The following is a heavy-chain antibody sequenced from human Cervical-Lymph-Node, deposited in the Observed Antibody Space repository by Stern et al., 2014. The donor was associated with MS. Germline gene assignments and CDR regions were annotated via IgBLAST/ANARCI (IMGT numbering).Heavy chain of an antibody. J-gene: IGHJ4*02. Sequence: EVQLEESGAEVKKPGESLKISCKLSGYSFTIYYIAWVRQMPGKGLEWMGLIYPYDSGTTYSPSFQGQVTISADKAITTAYLQWSSLRASDTAMYYCARHVQGFDYWGQGTLVTVSS. CDR3: ARHVQGFDY. V-gene: IGHV5-51*03. CDR2: IYPYDSGT. CDR1: GYSFTIYY.